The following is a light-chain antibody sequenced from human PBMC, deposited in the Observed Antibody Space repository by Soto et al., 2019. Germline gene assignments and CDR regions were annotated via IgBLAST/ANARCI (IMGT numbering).Light chain of an antibody. Sequence: EIVIPQSPATPSVSPGERATLSCRASQSVSTNLAWYQQKPGQAPRLLIYGVSTRATGIPARFSGSGSGTEFTLTITSPQSEDFAVYYCQQYNNWPPLTFGGGTKVEIK. CDR2: GVS. V-gene: IGKV3-15*01. CDR3: QQYNNWPPLT. J-gene: IGKJ4*01. CDR1: QSVSTN.